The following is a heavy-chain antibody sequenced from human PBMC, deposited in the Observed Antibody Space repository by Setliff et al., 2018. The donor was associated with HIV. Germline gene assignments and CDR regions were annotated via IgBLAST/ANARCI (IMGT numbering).Heavy chain of an antibody. CDR1: GYTFTSYS. V-gene: IGHV1-3*01. Sequence: RASVKVSCKASGYTFTSYSIHWVRQAPGQRLEWMGWINAGDGNTKYSQKFQGRVTITRDTSASTAYMELSSLRSEDTAVYYCARDRKQLWIYYFDYWGQGTLVT. J-gene: IGHJ4*02. CDR3: ARDRKQLWIYYFDY. D-gene: IGHD5-18*01. CDR2: INAGDGNT.